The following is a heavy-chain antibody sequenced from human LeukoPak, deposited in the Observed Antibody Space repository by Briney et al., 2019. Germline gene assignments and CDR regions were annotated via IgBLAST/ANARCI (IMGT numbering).Heavy chain of an antibody. V-gene: IGHV4-39*07. CDR3: ARGRYSSSWTHYYYYGMDV. D-gene: IGHD6-13*01. Sequence: SETLSLTCTVSGGSISSSSYYWGWIRQPPGKGLEWIGSIYYSGSTYYNPSLKSRVTISVDTSKNQFSLKLSSVTAADTAVYYCARGRYSSSWTHYYYYGMDVWGQGTTVTVSS. CDR1: GGSISSSSYY. CDR2: IYYSGST. J-gene: IGHJ6*02.